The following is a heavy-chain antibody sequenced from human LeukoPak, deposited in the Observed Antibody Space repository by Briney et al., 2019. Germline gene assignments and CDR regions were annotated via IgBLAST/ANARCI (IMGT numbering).Heavy chain of an antibody. CDR2: INHSGST. CDR3: ARGRSYGSPFVGY. Sequence: SETPSLTCAVYGGSFSGYYWSWIRQPPGKGLEWIGEINHSGSTNYNPSLKSRVTISVDTSKNQFSLKLSSVTAADTAVYYCARGRSYGSPFVGYWGQGTLVTVSS. D-gene: IGHD5-18*01. V-gene: IGHV4-34*01. J-gene: IGHJ4*02. CDR1: GGSFSGYY.